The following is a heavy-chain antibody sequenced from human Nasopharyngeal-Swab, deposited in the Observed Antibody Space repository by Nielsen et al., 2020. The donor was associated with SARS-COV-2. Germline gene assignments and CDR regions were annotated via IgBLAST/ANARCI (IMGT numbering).Heavy chain of an antibody. CDR1: GGSISSSSYY. J-gene: IGHJ5*02. CDR3: ASLPSNWFDP. V-gene: IGHV4-39*01. CDR2: IYYSGST. D-gene: IGHD2-2*01. Sequence: SETLSLTCTVSGGSISSSSYYWGWIRQPPGKGLEWIGSIYYSGSTYYNPSLKSRVTISVDTSKNQFSLKLSSVTAADTAVYYCASLPSNWFDPWGQGTLVTVSS.